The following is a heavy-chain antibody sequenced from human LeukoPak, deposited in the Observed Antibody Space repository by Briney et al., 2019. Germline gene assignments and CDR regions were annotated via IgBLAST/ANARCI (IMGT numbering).Heavy chain of an antibody. V-gene: IGHV4-61*02. CDR3: ARNSGKQGWYY. Sequence: SETLSLTCTVSGGSISSGSYYWSWIRQPAGKGLEWIGRIYTSGSTNYNPSLKSRVTISVDTSKNQFSLKLSSVTAADTAVYYCARNSGKQGWYYWGQGTLVTVSS. CDR1: GGSISSGSYY. D-gene: IGHD6-25*01. J-gene: IGHJ4*02. CDR2: IYTSGST.